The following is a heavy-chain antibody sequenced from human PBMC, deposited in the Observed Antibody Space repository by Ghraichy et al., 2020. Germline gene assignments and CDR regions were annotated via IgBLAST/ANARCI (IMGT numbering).Heavy chain of an antibody. J-gene: IGHJ4*02. CDR1: GGSFSGYY. CDR2: INHSGST. D-gene: IGHD3-22*01. Sequence: SQTLSLTCAVYGGSFSGYYWSWIRQPPGKGLEWIGEINHSGSTNYNPSLKSRVTISVDTSKNQFSLKLSSVTAADTAVYYCARGQRDYYYDSSCYYEGYWGQGTLVTVSS. CDR3: ARGQRDYYYDSSCYYEGY. V-gene: IGHV4-34*01.